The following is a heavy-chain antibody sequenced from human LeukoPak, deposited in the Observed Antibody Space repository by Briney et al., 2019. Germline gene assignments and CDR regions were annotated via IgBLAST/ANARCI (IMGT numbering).Heavy chain of an antibody. D-gene: IGHD6-13*01. J-gene: IGHJ4*02. CDR3: ARGPPLGIAAAGTSSFDY. CDR1: GYAFSDYY. Sequence: GASVKVSCKASGYAFSDYYIHWVRQAPRHGLEWMGVINPTGGSTTYTQKFQDRVTMTRDTSTSTVYMELSSLRSEDTAVYYCARGPPLGIAAAGTSSFDYWGQGTLVTVSS. V-gene: IGHV1-46*01. CDR2: INPTGGST.